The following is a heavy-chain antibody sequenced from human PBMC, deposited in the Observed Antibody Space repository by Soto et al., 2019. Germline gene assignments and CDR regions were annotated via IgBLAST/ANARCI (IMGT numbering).Heavy chain of an antibody. CDR1: GFTVSSNY. D-gene: IGHD2-2*01. CDR2: IYSGGST. Sequence: GGSLRLSCTASGFTVSSNYMSWVRQAPGKGLERVSVIYSGGSTYYADSVKGRFTISRDNSKNTLYLQMNSLRAEDTAVYYCARDLEVVPAAIGPGGYYYGMDVWGQGTTVTVSS. V-gene: IGHV3-53*01. J-gene: IGHJ6*02. CDR3: ARDLEVVPAAIGPGGYYYGMDV.